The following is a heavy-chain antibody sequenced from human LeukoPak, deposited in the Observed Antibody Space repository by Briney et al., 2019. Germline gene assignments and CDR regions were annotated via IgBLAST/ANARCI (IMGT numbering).Heavy chain of an antibody. CDR3: AKGRAMAGSDY. Sequence: GGSLRLSCAASGFTFSSYAMNWVRQAPGKGLEWVSGISGSGDSTYYADSVKGRFTVSRDNSRNTLYLQMNSLRAEDTAVYYCAKGRAMAGSDYWGQGTLVTVSS. D-gene: IGHD6-19*01. V-gene: IGHV3-23*01. CDR1: GFTFSSYA. J-gene: IGHJ4*02. CDR2: ISGSGDST.